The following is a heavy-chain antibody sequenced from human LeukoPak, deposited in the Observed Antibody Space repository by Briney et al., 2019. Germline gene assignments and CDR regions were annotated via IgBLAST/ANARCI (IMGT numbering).Heavy chain of an antibody. CDR2: INWNGGSA. J-gene: IGHJ4*02. CDR3: ARDPDVPYTRYYFDY. V-gene: IGHV3-20*04. Sequence: PGGSLRLSCAASGFTFDDYGMSWVRQAPGKGLEWVSGINWNGGSAGYADSVKGRFTISRDNAKNSLYLQMNSLRAEDTALYYCARDPDVPYTRYYFDYWSQGTLVTVSS. CDR1: GFTFDDYG. D-gene: IGHD1-14*01.